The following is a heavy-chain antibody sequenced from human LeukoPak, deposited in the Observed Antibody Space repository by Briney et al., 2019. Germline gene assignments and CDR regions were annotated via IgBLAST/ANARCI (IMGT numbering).Heavy chain of an antibody. Sequence: ASVKVSCKVSGYTLTELSMHWGRQAPGKGLEWMGGFDPEDDETIYAQKFQGRVTMTEDTSTDTAYMELSRLRSEDTAVYSCATVGLEGAPDPFDIWGQGTLVTVSS. D-gene: IGHD5-24*01. CDR2: FDPEDDET. CDR1: GYTLTELS. J-gene: IGHJ3*02. CDR3: ATVGLEGAPDPFDI. V-gene: IGHV1-24*01.